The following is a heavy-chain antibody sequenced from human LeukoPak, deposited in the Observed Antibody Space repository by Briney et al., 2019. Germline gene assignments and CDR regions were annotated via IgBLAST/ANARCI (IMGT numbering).Heavy chain of an antibody. V-gene: IGHV1-8*01. Sequence: ASVKVSCKASGFTFTSYDINWVRQATGQGLEWMGWINPNSGNTGHAQKFQGRVTMTRNTSISTAYMELSSLRSEDTAVYYCARGDTTGSSGYNSDYWGQGTLVTVSS. CDR2: INPNSGNT. CDR3: ARGDTTGSSGYNSDY. CDR1: GFTFTSYD. J-gene: IGHJ4*02. D-gene: IGHD5-12*01.